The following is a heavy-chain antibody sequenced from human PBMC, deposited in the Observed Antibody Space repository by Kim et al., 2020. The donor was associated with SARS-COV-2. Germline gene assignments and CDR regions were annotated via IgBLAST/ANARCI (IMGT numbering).Heavy chain of an antibody. CDR3: AKDTYYYDSSGSGEFDY. CDR1: GFTFSSYG. V-gene: IGHV3-30*18. J-gene: IGHJ4*02. D-gene: IGHD3-22*01. Sequence: GGSLRLSCAASGFTFSSYGMHWVRQAPGKGLEWVAVISYDGSNKYYADSVKGRFTISRDNSKNTLYLQMNSLRAEDTAVYYCAKDTYYYDSSGSGEFDYWGQGTLVTVSS. CDR2: ISYDGSNK.